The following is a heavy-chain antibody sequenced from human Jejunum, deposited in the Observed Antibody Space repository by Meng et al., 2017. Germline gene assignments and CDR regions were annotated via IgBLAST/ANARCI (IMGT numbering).Heavy chain of an antibody. CDR3: VREGYSGSWKNWFFDL. V-gene: IGHV3-13*01. D-gene: IGHD6-13*01. CDR2: IGPGGDT. J-gene: IGHJ2*01. Sequence: GESLKISCAASGFTFSTSDFHWVRQPPGKGLEWVSGIGPGGDTYYPDSLKGRFTMSRENAKDSLYLQMNSLRAGDTAVYYCVREGYSGSWKNWFFDLWGRGTLVTVSS. CDR1: GFTFSTSD.